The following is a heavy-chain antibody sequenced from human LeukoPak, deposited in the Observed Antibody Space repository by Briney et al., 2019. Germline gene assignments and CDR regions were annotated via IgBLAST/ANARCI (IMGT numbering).Heavy chain of an antibody. CDR2: IYDSGRT. J-gene: IGHJ4*02. D-gene: IGHD3-22*01. CDR1: GGSVSSSDYY. CDR3: ARAPRYYYDSSGEFDY. Sequence: SETLSLTCTVSGGSVSSSDYYWGWIRQPPGKGLEWIGSIYDSGRTYYNPSLESRLTISVDTSKNQFSLKLSSVTAADTAVYYCARAPRYYYDSSGEFDYWGQGTLVTVSS. V-gene: IGHV4-39*07.